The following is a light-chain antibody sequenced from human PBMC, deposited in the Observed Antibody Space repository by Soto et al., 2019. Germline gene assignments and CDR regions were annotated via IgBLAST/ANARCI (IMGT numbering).Light chain of an antibody. Sequence: DVQMAQSPSSLSAFVGDRVTITCRASQGVGKYLAWFQQRPGQAPKSLIYATSTLQTGGPSRFSGSGSGTDFTLTISSLQPDDVATYYCLQYNSYPQTFGQGTKLEIK. CDR2: ATS. J-gene: IGKJ2*01. V-gene: IGKV1-16*01. CDR1: QGVGKY. CDR3: LQYNSYPQT.